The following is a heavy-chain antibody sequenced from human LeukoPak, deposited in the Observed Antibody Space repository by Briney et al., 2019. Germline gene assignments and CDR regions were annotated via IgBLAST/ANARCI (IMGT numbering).Heavy chain of an antibody. J-gene: IGHJ3*02. CDR1: GGSISSYY. CDR2: IYYSGST. V-gene: IGHV4-59*01. D-gene: IGHD3-22*01. Sequence: SSETLSLTCTVSGGSISSYYWSWIRQPPGKGLGWIGYIYYSGSTNYNPSLKSRVTISVDTSKNQFSLKLSSVTAADTAVYYCARDSPYYDSSGYQGSFDIWGQGTMVTVSS. CDR3: ARDSPYYDSSGYQGSFDI.